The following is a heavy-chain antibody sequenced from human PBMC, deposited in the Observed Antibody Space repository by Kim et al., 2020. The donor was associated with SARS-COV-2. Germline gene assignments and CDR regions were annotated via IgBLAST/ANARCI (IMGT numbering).Heavy chain of an antibody. V-gene: IGHV3-66*01. CDR3: ARDSEPYCSSTSCYYYYYMDV. Sequence: GGSLRLSCAASGFTVSSNYMSWVRQAPGKGLEWVSLIYSGGSTYYADSVKGRFTISRDNSKNTLYLQMNSLRAEDTAVYYCARDSEPYCSSTSCYYYYYMDVWGKGTTVTVSS. J-gene: IGHJ6*03. D-gene: IGHD2-2*01. CDR1: GFTVSSNY. CDR2: IYSGGST.